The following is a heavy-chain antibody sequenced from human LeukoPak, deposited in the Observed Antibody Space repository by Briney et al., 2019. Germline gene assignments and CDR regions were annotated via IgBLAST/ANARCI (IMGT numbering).Heavy chain of an antibody. V-gene: IGHV3-33*01. CDR1: GFTFSSYG. CDR3: ARAARLTMVTPMGY. CDR2: IWYDGSNK. D-gene: IGHD3-10*01. Sequence: GGFLRLSCAASGFTFSSYGMHWVLQAPGKGLEWVAVIWYDGSNKYYADSVKGRFTISRDNSKNTLYLQMNSLRAEDTAVYYCARAARLTMVTPMGYWGQGTLVTVSS. J-gene: IGHJ4*02.